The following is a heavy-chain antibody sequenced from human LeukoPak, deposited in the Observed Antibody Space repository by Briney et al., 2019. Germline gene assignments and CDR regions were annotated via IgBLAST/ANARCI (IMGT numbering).Heavy chain of an antibody. CDR2: ISSSGST. CDR3: ARHSREIGYPLDS. V-gene: IGHV4-59*08. J-gene: IGHJ4*02. D-gene: IGHD5-12*01. CDR1: GDSISPYF. Sequence: SETLSLTCTVSGDSISPYFWSFIRQAPVKRLEWISYISSSGSTNYNPSLNSRVTISVDTSKNQFSLRVPSVTAADTAIYYCARHSREIGYPLDSWGQGTLVTVSS.